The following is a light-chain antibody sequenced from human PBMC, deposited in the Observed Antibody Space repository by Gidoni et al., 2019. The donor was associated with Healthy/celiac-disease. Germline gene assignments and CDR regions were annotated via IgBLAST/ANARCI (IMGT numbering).Light chain of an antibody. V-gene: IGKV3-15*01. J-gene: IGKJ1*01. CDR1: QSVSSN. Sequence: EIVMTQSPATLSVSPGERATLSCRASQSVSSNLAWYQQKHGQAPRLLIYGASTRATGIPARFSGSGSVTEFTLTISSLQSEDFAVYYCQQYNNWPPSWTFGQXTKVEIK. CDR3: QQYNNWPPSWT. CDR2: GAS.